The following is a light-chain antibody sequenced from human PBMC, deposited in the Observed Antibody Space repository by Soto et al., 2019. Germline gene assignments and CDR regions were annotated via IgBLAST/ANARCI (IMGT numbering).Light chain of an antibody. Sequence: QSVLTQPASVSGSPGQSISVSCTGSSGDVGSYKYVSWYQQHPGKAPKLIIYEVNKRPSGVSDRFSGSKSGNTASLTISGLQAEDEADYYSSSYTITSPLVIFGGGTKLTVL. CDR1: SGDVGSYKY. CDR2: EVN. J-gene: IGLJ2*01. CDR3: SSYTITSPLVI. V-gene: IGLV2-14*01.